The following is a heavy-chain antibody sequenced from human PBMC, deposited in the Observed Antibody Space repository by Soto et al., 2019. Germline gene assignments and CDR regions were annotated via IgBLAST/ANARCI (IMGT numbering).Heavy chain of an antibody. D-gene: IGHD6-19*01. Sequence: SETLSRTCAVYGGSFSGYYWSWIRQPPGKGLEWIGEINHSGSTIYNPSLKSRVTISVDTSKNQLSLKLSSVTAADTAVYYCARGSQWLDYWGQGTQVTVSS. CDR3: ARGSQWLDY. CDR1: GGSFSGYY. J-gene: IGHJ4*02. CDR2: INHSGST. V-gene: IGHV4-34*01.